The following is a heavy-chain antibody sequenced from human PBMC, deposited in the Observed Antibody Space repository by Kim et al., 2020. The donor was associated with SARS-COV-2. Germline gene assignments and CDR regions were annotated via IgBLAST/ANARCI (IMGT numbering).Heavy chain of an antibody. Sequence: SETLSLTCTVSGGSISSSSYYWGWIRQPPGKGLEWIGSIYYSGSTYYNPSLKSRVTISVDTSKNQFSLKLSSVTAADTAVYYCASQWGSSGWKYYYYGM. D-gene: IGHD6-19*01. CDR1: GGSISSSSYY. CDR2: IYYSGST. J-gene: IGHJ6*01. V-gene: IGHV4-39*01. CDR3: ASQWGSSGWKYYYYGM.